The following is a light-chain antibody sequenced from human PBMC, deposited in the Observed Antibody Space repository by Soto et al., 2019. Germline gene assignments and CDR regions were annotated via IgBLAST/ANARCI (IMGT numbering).Light chain of an antibody. Sequence: QSVLTQPASVSGSPGQSITIACTGTISDFVIYNYVSWYQQPPGKAPKLMLYGVSNRPSAVSNRFPGSKSGNTASLSISGLQAEDEADYYCSSHTTSSARQVFGTGTKVTVL. CDR3: SSHTTSSARQV. CDR2: GVS. V-gene: IGLV2-14*01. CDR1: ISDFVIYNY. J-gene: IGLJ1*01.